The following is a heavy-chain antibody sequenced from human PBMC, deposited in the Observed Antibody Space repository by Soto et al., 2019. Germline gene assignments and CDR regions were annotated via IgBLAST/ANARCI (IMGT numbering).Heavy chain of an antibody. CDR2: IWFDGSNK. CDR3: ARDPGYGGVPAAIKGYYYYGMDV. J-gene: IGHJ6*02. V-gene: IGHV3-33*01. Sequence: HPGGSLRLSCAASGFTFSNYALHWVRQAPGKGLEWVAVIWFDGSNKYYADSVKGRFTISRDNSKNTLYLQIHSLRAEDTAVYYCARDPGYGGVPAAIKGYYYYGMDVWGQGTTVTVAS. D-gene: IGHD2-2*02. CDR1: GFTFSNYA.